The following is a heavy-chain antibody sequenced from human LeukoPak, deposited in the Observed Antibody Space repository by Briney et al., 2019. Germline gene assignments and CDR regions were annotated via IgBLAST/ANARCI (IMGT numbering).Heavy chain of an antibody. Sequence: GGSLRLSCAASGFTFSSYAMSWVRQAPGKGLEWVSAISASGGGTHYADSVKGRFTISRDNSKNTLFLQMNSLRAEDTAVCYCAKDLVDYDFWSGYSTDFWGQGTLVTVSS. CDR3: AKDLVDYDFWSGYSTDF. J-gene: IGHJ4*02. CDR1: GFTFSSYA. CDR2: ISASGGGT. V-gene: IGHV3-23*01. D-gene: IGHD3-3*01.